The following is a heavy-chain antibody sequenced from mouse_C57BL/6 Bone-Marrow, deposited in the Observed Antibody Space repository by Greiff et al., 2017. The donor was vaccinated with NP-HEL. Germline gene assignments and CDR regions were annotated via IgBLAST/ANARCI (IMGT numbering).Heavy chain of an antibody. V-gene: IGHV1-72*01. CDR3: ARFYGSSYWYAMDD. D-gene: IGHD1-1*01. Sequence: QVQLQQPGAELVKPGASVKLSCKASGYTFTSYWMHWVKQRPGRGLEWIGRIDPNSGGTKYNEKFKSKATLTVDKPSSTAYMQLSSLTSEESAVYDCARFYGSSYWYAMDDRGKGTTVTVAT. J-gene: IGHJ4*01. CDR1: GYTFTSYW. CDR2: IDPNSGGT.